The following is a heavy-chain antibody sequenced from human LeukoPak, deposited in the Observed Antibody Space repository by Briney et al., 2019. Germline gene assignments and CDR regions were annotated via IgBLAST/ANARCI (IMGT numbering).Heavy chain of an antibody. J-gene: IGHJ3*02. Sequence: GGSLRLSCAASGFTFSSYTMNWVRQAPGKGLEWVSYISSSGSTIYYADSVKGRFTISRDNAKNSLYLQMNSLRAEDTAVYYCARLRYYDILTGYQAGAFDIWGQGTMVTVSS. CDR1: GFTFSSYT. CDR2: ISSSGSTI. CDR3: ARLRYYDILTGYQAGAFDI. V-gene: IGHV3-48*04. D-gene: IGHD3-9*01.